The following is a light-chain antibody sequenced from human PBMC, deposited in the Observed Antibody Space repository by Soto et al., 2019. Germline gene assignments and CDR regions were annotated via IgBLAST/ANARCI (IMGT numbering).Light chain of an antibody. V-gene: IGKV3-15*01. Sequence: EIVTTQSPATLSVSPGERATLSCRASQSVSSNLAWYQQKPGQAPGLLIYGASSRATGIPVRFSGSGSGTEFTLTISSLQSEDFAVYYCQQYNNWPLTFGQGTRLEIK. J-gene: IGKJ5*01. CDR2: GAS. CDR3: QQYNNWPLT. CDR1: QSVSSN.